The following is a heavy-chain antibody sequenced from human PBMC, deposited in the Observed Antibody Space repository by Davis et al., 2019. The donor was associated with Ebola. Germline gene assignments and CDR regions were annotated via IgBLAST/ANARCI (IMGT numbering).Heavy chain of an antibody. CDR3: ARGRPGRGYSYLP. CDR2: IYYSGST. V-gene: IGHV4-30-4*01. D-gene: IGHD5-18*01. Sequence: MPSETLSLTCTVSGGSISSGDYYWSWIRQPPGKGLEWIGYIYYSGSTYYNPSLKSRVTISVDTSKHQFSLKLSSVTAADTAVYYCARGRPGRGYSYLPWGQGTLVTVSS. CDR1: GGSISSGDYY. J-gene: IGHJ5*02.